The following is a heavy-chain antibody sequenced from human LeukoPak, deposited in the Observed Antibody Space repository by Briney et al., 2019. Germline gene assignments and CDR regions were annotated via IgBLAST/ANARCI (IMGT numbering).Heavy chain of an antibody. J-gene: IGHJ5*02. D-gene: IGHD1-26*01. CDR1: GFTLSTYW. CDR3: ARGIVESPNWFDP. CDR2: IKHDGTQK. Sequence: GGSLRLPCAASGFTLSTYWMNWVRQAPGKGLEWVANIKHDGTQKYYVDSVKGRFTISRDNGKNSLYLQMNSLRADDTAVYYCARGIVESPNWFDPWGQGTLVTVSS. V-gene: IGHV3-7*05.